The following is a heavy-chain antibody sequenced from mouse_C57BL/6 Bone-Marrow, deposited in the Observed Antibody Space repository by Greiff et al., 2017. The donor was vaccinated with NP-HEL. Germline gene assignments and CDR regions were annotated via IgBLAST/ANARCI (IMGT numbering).Heavy chain of an antibody. CDR3: ARYDYGSSYEDWYFDV. CDR1: GYSITSDY. Sequence: EVQLQQSGPGLAKPSQTLSLTCSVTGYSITSDYWNWIRKFPGNKLEYMGYISYSGSTYYNPSLKSRISITRDTSKNQYYLQLNSVTTEDTATYYCARYDYGSSYEDWYFDVWGTGTTVTVSS. CDR2: ISYSGST. D-gene: IGHD1-1*01. J-gene: IGHJ1*03. V-gene: IGHV3-8*01.